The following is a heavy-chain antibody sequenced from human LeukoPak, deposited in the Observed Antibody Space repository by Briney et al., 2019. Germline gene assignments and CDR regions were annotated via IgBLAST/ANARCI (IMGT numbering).Heavy chain of an antibody. Sequence: ASVKVSCKASGYTFTGYYMHWVRQAPGQGLEWMGIINPSGGSTSYAQKFQGRVTMTRDMSTSTVYMELSSLRSEDTAVYYCARGLRYYYDSSGYLDYWGQGTLVTVSS. CDR1: GYTFTGYY. D-gene: IGHD3-22*01. V-gene: IGHV1-46*01. J-gene: IGHJ4*02. CDR3: ARGLRYYYDSSGYLDY. CDR2: INPSGGST.